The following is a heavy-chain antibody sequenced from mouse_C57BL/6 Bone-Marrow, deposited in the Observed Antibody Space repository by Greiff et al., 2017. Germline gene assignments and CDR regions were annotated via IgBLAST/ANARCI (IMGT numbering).Heavy chain of an antibody. CDR3: TRGPYYYGSSPYYAMDY. J-gene: IGHJ4*01. Sequence: VKLQESGAELVRPGASVTLSCKASGYTFTDYEMHWVKQTPVHGLEWIGAIDPETGGTAYNQKFKGQAILTADKSSSTAYMELRSLTSEDSAVYYCTRGPYYYGSSPYYAMDYWGQGTSVTVSS. D-gene: IGHD1-1*01. CDR1: GYTFTDYE. CDR2: IDPETGGT. V-gene: IGHV1-15*01.